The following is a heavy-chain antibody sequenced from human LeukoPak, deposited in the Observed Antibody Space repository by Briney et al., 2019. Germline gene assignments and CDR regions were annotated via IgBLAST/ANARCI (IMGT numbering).Heavy chain of an antibody. D-gene: IGHD5-18*01. J-gene: IGHJ4*02. V-gene: IGHV4-39*07. CDR2: IYYSGST. Sequence: SETLSLTCTVSGGSISSSSYYWGWIRQPPGKGLEWIGSIYYSGSTYYNPSLKSRVTISVDTSKNQFSLKLSSVTPADTAVYYRASGIQLWAPFDYWGQGTLVTVSS. CDR3: ASGIQLWAPFDY. CDR1: GGSISSSSYY.